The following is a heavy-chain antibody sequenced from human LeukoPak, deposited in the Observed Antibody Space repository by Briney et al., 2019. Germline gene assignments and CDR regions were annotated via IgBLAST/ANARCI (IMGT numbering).Heavy chain of an antibody. J-gene: IGHJ4*02. D-gene: IGHD6-13*01. CDR3: ASHEAYSSSWYPSFDY. CDR1: GGSFSGYY. V-gene: IGHV4-34*01. Sequence: PSETLSLTCAVYGGSFSGYYWSWIRQPPGKGLEWIGEINHSGSTNYNPSLKSRVTISVDTSKNQFSLKLSSVTAADTAVYYCASHEAYSSSWYPSFDYWGQGTLVTVSS. CDR2: INHSGST.